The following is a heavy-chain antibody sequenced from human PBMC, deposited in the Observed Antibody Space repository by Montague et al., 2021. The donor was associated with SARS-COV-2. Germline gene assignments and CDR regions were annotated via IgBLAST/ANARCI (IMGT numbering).Heavy chain of an antibody. CDR3: ANVLDSYGFYFDY. J-gene: IGHJ4*02. D-gene: IGHD5-18*01. Sequence: SLRLSCAASGFTFSSYAMHWVRQAPGKGLEWVAVISFDESKKNYANSVKGRFTIPRDKSKNTLYLKMNSLRAEDTAVYYCANVLDSYGFYFDYWGQGTLVTVSS. CDR1: GFTFSSYA. CDR2: ISFDESKK. V-gene: IGHV3-30*18.